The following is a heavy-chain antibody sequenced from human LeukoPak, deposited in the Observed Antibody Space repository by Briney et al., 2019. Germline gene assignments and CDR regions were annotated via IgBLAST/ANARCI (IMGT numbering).Heavy chain of an antibody. CDR3: AKMLIYGSVQRGGYFDY. J-gene: IGHJ4*02. CDR2: ISGSGGST. V-gene: IGHV3-23*01. D-gene: IGHD6-19*01. Sequence: PGGSLRLSCAASAFTFSTYAMSWVRQAPGRGREWVSAISGSGGSTYYADSVKGRFTISRDNSKNTLYLQMNSLRAEDTALYYCAKMLIYGSVQRGGYFDYWGQGTLVTVSS. CDR1: AFTFSTYA.